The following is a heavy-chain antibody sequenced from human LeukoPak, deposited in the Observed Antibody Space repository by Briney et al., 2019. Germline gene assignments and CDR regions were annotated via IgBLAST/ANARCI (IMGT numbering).Heavy chain of an antibody. Sequence: RGSLRLSCAASGFTFSSYGMHWVRQAPGKGLEWVSVIYSGGSTYYADSVRGRFTISRDNSKNTLYLQMNSLRAEDTAVYYCARNGQQLVPYYYGMDVWGQGTTVTVSS. J-gene: IGHJ6*02. CDR3: ARNGQQLVPYYYGMDV. CDR2: IYSGGST. D-gene: IGHD6-13*01. V-gene: IGHV3-53*01. CDR1: GFTFSSYG.